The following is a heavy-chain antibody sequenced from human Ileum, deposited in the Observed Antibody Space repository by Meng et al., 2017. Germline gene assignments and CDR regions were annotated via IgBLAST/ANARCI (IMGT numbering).Heavy chain of an antibody. CDR2: ISGSSGST. CDR3: AKARDTNPHTHPRGLDS. D-gene: IGHD2-2*01. CDR1: GFTFSSYA. J-gene: IGHJ4*02. Sequence: GESLKISCAASGFTFSSYAMSWVRQAPGKGLEWVSAISGSSGSTYYADSVKGRFTISRDNSKNTLYLQMNGLKAEDTAVYYCAKARDTNPHTHPRGLDSWGQGTLVTVSS. V-gene: IGHV3-23*01.